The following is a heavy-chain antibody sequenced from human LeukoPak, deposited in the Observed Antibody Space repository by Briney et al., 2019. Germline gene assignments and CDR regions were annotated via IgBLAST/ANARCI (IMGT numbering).Heavy chain of an antibody. D-gene: IGHD3-22*01. J-gene: IGHJ4*02. CDR2: INHSGST. Sequence: SETLSLTCAVYGGSFSGYYWSWIRQPPGKGLEWIGEINHSGSTNYNPSLKSRVTISVDTSKNQFSLKLSSVTAADTAVYYCARHMSYYYDSSGYDYWGQGTLVTVSS. V-gene: IGHV4-34*01. CDR3: ARHMSYYYDSSGYDY. CDR1: GGSFSGYY.